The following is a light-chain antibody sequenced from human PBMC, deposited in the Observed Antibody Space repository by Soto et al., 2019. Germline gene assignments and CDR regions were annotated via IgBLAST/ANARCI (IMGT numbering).Light chain of an antibody. J-gene: IGKJ2*01. Sequence: DIQMTQSPSSLSASVGDRVTITCRASQSISSYLNWYQQKPGKAPKLLIYAASSLQSGVPSRFSGSGSGTDFTLTISSLQPEDLTIYYCQQSFNAPYTFGQGTKLEIK. CDR2: AAS. V-gene: IGKV1-39*01. CDR1: QSISSY. CDR3: QQSFNAPYT.